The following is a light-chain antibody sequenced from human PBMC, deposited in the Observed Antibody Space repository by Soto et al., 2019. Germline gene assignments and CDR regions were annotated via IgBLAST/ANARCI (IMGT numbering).Light chain of an antibody. CDR2: GAS. Sequence: EIVLTQSPGTLSLSPWETATLSCRASQTVSSSFLAWYQEKPGQALRLLIFGASSRATGIPDRFSGSGSGTDFTVTISRLEPEDFAVYYCQQYGSSPITFGQGTRLEIK. V-gene: IGKV3-20*01. J-gene: IGKJ5*01. CDR3: QQYGSSPIT. CDR1: QTVSSSF.